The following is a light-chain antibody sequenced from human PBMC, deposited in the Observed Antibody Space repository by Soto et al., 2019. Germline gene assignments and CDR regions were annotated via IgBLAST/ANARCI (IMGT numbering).Light chain of an antibody. J-gene: IGLJ2*01. V-gene: IGLV6-57*02. CDR3: QSYDSYSVV. CDR2: EDN. Sequence: NFMLTQPHSVSESPGKTVTISCTGSSGSIASNYVQWYQQRPGSAPTTVIYEDNQRPSGVPDRFSGSIDSSSNSASPTISGLKTEDEADYYCQSYDSYSVVFGGGTKLTVL. CDR1: SGSIASNY.